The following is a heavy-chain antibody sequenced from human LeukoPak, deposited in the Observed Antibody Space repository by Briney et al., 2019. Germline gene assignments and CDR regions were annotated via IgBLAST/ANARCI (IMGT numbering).Heavy chain of an antibody. Sequence: GGARRLSCVGSGFTFLDYVIHWVRQAPGRILEWAAGIGCNSDLTDYADSVKDRFIVYRDNDRNTVYLEMKGLRVDDTAFYYFTKRHSFGLGGGYLDSWGQGSLVTVSS. V-gene: IGHV3-9*01. CDR3: TKRHSFGLGGGYLDS. CDR2: IGCNSDLT. CDR1: GFTFLDYV. D-gene: IGHD3/OR15-3a*01. J-gene: IGHJ4*02.